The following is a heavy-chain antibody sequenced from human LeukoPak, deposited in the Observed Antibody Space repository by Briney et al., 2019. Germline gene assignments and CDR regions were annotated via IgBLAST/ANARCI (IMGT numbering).Heavy chain of an antibody. CDR1: GGSITNYY. CDR3: AEGVGDSSGYSNWFDP. CDR2: IYTSGST. V-gene: IGHV4-4*07. D-gene: IGHD3-22*01. J-gene: IGHJ5*02. Sequence: SETLSLTCAVSGGSITNYYWSWIRQPAGKGLEWIGRIYTSGSTNYNPSLKSRVTMSVDASKNQFSLKLSSVTAADTAVYYCAEGVGDSSGYSNWFDPWGQGTLVTVSS.